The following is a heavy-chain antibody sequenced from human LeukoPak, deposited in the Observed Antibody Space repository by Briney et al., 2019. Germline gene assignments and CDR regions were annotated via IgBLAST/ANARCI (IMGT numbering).Heavy chain of an antibody. J-gene: IGHJ4*02. V-gene: IGHV3-7*03. CDR1: GFTFSSYW. CDR3: ARVLGGYSYGFDY. Sequence: GGSLRLSCAASGFTFSSYWMSWVRQAPGKGLEWVANIKQDGSEKYYVDSVKGRFTISRDNAKNSLYLQMNSLRAEDTAAYYCARVLGGYSYGFDYWGQGTLVTVSS. CDR2: IKQDGSEK. D-gene: IGHD5-18*01.